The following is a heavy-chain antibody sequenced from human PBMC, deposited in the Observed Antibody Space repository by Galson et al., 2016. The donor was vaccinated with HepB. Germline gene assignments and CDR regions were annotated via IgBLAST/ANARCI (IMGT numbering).Heavy chain of an antibody. CDR3: ARSYYYSDSSGYYFGAFDI. CDR2: IIPRFGTT. CDR1: GRTFSSYA. J-gene: IGHJ3*02. Sequence: SVKVSCKASGRTFSSYAISWVRQAPGQGLEWMGGIIPRFGTTNYAQKFQGRVTINADDSTSTAYMELSSLRSEDTAVYYCARSYYYSDSSGYYFGAFDIWGQGTMVTVSS. D-gene: IGHD3-22*01. V-gene: IGHV1-69*13.